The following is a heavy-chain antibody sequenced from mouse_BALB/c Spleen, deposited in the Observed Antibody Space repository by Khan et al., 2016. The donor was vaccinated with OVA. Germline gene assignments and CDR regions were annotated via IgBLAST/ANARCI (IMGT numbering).Heavy chain of an antibody. CDR3: AGGAGSY. V-gene: IGHV1-18*01. Sequence: MQLEESGPELVKPGASVKISCKTSGYTFPEYTVHWVKQSLGKSLDWIGVINPKNGDTAYNQKFKGKATLTVDKSSSTAYMEFRSLTSEDSAVYYCAGGAGSYWGQGTSVTVAS. CDR2: INPKNGDT. CDR1: GYTFPEYT. J-gene: IGHJ4*01.